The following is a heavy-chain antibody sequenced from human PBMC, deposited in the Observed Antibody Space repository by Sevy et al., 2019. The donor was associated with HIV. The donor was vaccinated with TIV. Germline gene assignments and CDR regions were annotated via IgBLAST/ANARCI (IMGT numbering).Heavy chain of an antibody. CDR2: ISSSSSYT. V-gene: IGHV3-11*06. J-gene: IGHJ3*02. CDR3: ARDLDIVVVVAARGCAFDI. D-gene: IGHD2-15*01. Sequence: GGSLRLSCAASGFTFSDYYMSWIRQAPGKGLKWVSYISSSSSYTNYADSVKGRFTISRDNAKNSLYLQMNSLRAEDTAVYYCARDLDIVVVVAARGCAFDIWGQRTMVTVSS. CDR1: GFTFSDYY.